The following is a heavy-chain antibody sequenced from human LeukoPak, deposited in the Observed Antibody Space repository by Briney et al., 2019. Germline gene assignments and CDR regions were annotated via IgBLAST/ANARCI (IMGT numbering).Heavy chain of an antibody. CDR1: GFTFSSYA. Sequence: GGSLRLSCAASGFTFSSYAMSWVRQAPGKGLEWVSSITGSGGNTFYADSVKGRFTISRDNSKNMLYLQMSSLRAEDTAIYYCAKHNSPNWYDYWGQGTLVTVSS. CDR2: ITGSGGNT. V-gene: IGHV3-23*01. J-gene: IGHJ4*02. CDR3: AKHNSPNWYDY. D-gene: IGHD1-1*01.